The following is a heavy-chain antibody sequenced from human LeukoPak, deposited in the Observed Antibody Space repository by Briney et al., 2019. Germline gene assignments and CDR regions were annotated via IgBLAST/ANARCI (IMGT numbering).Heavy chain of an antibody. CDR2: ISAYNGNT. Sequence: ASVKVSCKASGYTFTSYGISWVRQAPGQGLEWMGWISAYNGNTNYAQKLQGRVTMTTGTSTSTAYMELRSLRSDDTAVYYCARVYRAYGDYALVDAFDIWGQGTMVTVSS. CDR3: ARVYRAYGDYALVDAFDI. V-gene: IGHV1-18*01. CDR1: GYTFTSYG. D-gene: IGHD4-17*01. J-gene: IGHJ3*02.